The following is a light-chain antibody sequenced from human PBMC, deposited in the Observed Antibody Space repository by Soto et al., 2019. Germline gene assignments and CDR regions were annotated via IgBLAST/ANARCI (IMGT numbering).Light chain of an antibody. CDR2: LEGSGSY. Sequence: QLVLTQSSSASASLGSSVKLTCTLSSGHSSYIIAWHQQQPGKAPRYLMKLEGSGSYNKGSGVPDRFSGSSSGADRYLTISNLQSVDEAGSYFATWDTNPHVVFRGGTTLTVL. CDR1: SGHSSYI. J-gene: IGLJ2*01. V-gene: IGLV4-60*03. CDR3: ATWDTNPHVV.